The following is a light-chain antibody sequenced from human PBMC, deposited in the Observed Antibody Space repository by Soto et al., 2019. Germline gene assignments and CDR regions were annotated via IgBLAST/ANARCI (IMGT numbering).Light chain of an antibody. CDR3: GTWDSSLSAWV. CDR1: SSNIGNYY. V-gene: IGLV1-51*01. CDR2: DNN. Sequence: QSVLTQPPSVSAAPGQKVTISCSGSSSNIGNYYESWYQQLPGTAPKFLIYDNNKRPSGIPDRFSGSKSGTSATLGITGLQTGDEADYYCGTWDSSLSAWVFGGGTKLTVL. J-gene: IGLJ3*02.